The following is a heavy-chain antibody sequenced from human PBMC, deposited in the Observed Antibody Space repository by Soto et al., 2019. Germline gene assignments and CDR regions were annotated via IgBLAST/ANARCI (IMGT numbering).Heavy chain of an antibody. Sequence: PGGSLRLSCEASGFSFSSYWMHWVRQVPGKGLGWVSRINSDGTNTDYAAPVKGRFTISRDNAKNTVYLQMNSLRGEATGVYYCASPTMTTYACWGQGAFVTVSS. V-gene: IGHV3-74*01. CDR1: GFSFSSYW. CDR3: ASPTMTTYAC. CDR2: INSDGTNT. D-gene: IGHD4-17*01. J-gene: IGHJ4*02.